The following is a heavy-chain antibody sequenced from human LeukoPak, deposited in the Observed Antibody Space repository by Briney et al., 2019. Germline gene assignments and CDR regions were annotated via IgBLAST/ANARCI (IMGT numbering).Heavy chain of an antibody. D-gene: IGHD2-2*02. CDR1: GGSISSYY. Sequence: SETLSLTCTVSGGSISSYYWSWIRQHPGKGLEWIGYIYYSGSTYYNPSLKSRVTISVDTSKNQFSLKLSSVTAADTAVYYCARATSGPAAIRNWGQGTLVTVSS. J-gene: IGHJ4*02. V-gene: IGHV4-59*06. CDR2: IYYSGST. CDR3: ARATSGPAAIRN.